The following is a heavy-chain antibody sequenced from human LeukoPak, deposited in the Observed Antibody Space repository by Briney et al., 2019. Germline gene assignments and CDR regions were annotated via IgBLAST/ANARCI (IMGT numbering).Heavy chain of an antibody. CDR2: IYYSGST. Sequence: SETLSLTCTASGGSISSYYWSWIQQPPGKGLEWIGYIYYSGSTNYNPSLKSRVTISVDTSKNQFSLKLTSVTAADTAVYYCARGTMVRGVSGFDAFDIWGQGTLVTVSS. CDR3: ARGTMVRGVSGFDAFDI. V-gene: IGHV4-59*12. J-gene: IGHJ3*02. CDR1: GGSISSYY. D-gene: IGHD3-10*01.